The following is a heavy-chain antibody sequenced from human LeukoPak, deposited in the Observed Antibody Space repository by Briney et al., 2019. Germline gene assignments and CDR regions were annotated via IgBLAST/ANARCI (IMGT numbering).Heavy chain of an antibody. D-gene: IGHD3-22*01. CDR1: GGSISSGGYY. V-gene: IGHV4-31*03. J-gene: IGHJ4*02. Sequence: SETLSLTCTVSGGSISSGGYYWSCIRQHPGKGLECIGYIYYSGSTYYNPSLKSRVTISVDTSKNQFSLKLSSVTAADTAVYYCARAGDYDSSTIDYWGQGTLVTVSS. CDR2: IYYSGST. CDR3: ARAGDYDSSTIDY.